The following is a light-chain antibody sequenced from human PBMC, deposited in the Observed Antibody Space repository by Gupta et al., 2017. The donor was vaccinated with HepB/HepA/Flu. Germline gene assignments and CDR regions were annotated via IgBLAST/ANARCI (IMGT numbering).Light chain of an antibody. Sequence: QSVLTQPPSVSAAPGQKVTISCSGGSSNIGNNYVSWYQQLPETAPKLLIYENNKRPSGIPDRFSGSKSGTSATLGITGLQTGDEADYYCGTWDSSLSAYVFGTGTKVTVL. CDR3: GTWDSSLSAYV. CDR1: SSNIGNNY. J-gene: IGLJ1*01. V-gene: IGLV1-51*02. CDR2: ENN.